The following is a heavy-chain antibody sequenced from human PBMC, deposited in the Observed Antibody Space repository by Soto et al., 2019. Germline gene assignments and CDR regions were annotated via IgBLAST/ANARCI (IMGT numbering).Heavy chain of an antibody. CDR3: ARRVDSGSYSPASYAFDI. V-gene: IGHV1-69*12. J-gene: IGHJ3*02. D-gene: IGHD1-26*01. CDR2: IIPIFGTA. Sequence: QVQLVQSGAEVKKPGSSVKVSCKASGGTFSSYAISWVRQAPGQGLEWMGGIIPIFGTANYAQKFQGRVTITADESTSTAYMELSSVRSEDTAVYYCARRVDSGSYSPASYAFDIWGQGTMVTVSS. CDR1: GGTFSSYA.